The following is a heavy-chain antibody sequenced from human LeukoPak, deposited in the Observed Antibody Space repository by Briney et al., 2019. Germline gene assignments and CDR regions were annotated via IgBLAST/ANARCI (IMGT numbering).Heavy chain of an antibody. D-gene: IGHD2-15*01. CDR1: GFTVSSNY. J-gene: IGHJ6*03. Sequence: QPGGSLRLSCAASGFTVSSNYMSWVRQAPGKGLEWVSAISGSGGSTYYADSVKGRFTISRGNSKNTLYLQMNSLRAEDTAVYYCAKNGYCSGGSCYYYYYMDVWGKGTTVTISS. V-gene: IGHV3-23*01. CDR2: ISGSGGST. CDR3: AKNGYCSGGSCYYYYYMDV.